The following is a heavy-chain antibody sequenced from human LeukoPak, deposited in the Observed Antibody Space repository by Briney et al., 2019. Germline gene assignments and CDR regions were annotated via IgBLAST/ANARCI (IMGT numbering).Heavy chain of an antibody. CDR3: ARPRNDSSGYYYEKLYYFDY. D-gene: IGHD3-22*01. V-gene: IGHV4-34*01. J-gene: IGHJ4*02. CDR2: INHSGST. CDR1: GVSFSGYY. Sequence: SETLSLTCAVYGVSFSGYYWSWIRQPPGKGLEWIGEINHSGSTNYNPSLKSRVTISVDTSKNQFSLKLSSVTAADTAVYYCARPRNDSSGYYYEKLYYFDYWGQGTLVTVSS.